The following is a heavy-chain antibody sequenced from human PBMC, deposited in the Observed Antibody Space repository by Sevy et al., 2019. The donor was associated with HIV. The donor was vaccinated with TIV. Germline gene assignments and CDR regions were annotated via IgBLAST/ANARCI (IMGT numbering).Heavy chain of an antibody. Sequence: SQTLSLTCAISGDSVSSNSAAWNWIRQSPSRGLEWLGRTYYRSKWYNDYAVSVKSRITINPDTSKNQFSLQLSSVTPEDTAVYYCARAVQWPALHYYYYYMDVWGKGTTVTVSS. CDR1: GDSVSSNSAA. D-gene: IGHD6-19*01. CDR3: ARAVQWPALHYYYYYMDV. J-gene: IGHJ6*03. V-gene: IGHV6-1*01. CDR2: TYYRSKWYN.